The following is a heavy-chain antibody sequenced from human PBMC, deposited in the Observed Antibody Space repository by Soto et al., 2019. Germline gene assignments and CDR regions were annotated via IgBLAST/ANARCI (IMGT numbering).Heavy chain of an antibody. CDR3: AKYEQNAFDI. CDR2: IYSGGDT. D-gene: IGHD2-2*01. Sequence: VQLVESGGGLIQPGGSLRLSCAASGFSVSNRYLNWVRQAPGKGLEWVSLIYSGGDTYYADSVKGRFTISKDNSKNTLYLQMNSLRAEDTAVYYCAKYEQNAFDIWGQGTMVTVSS. CDR1: GFSVSNRY. V-gene: IGHV3-53*01. J-gene: IGHJ3*02.